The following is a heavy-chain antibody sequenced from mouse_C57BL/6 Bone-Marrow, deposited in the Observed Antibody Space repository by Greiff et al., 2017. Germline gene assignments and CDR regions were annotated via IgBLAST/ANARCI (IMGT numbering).Heavy chain of an antibody. J-gene: IGHJ1*03. CDR2: IDPSDSYT. CDR3: ARGYFDV. CDR1: GYTFTSYW. V-gene: IGHV1-59*01. Sequence: QVQLQQPGAELVRPGTSVKLSCKASGYTFTSYWMHWVKQRPGQGLEWIGVIDPSDSYTNYNQKFQGKATLTVDTSSSTAYMQLSSLTSEDSAVYYCARGYFDVWGTGTTVTVSS.